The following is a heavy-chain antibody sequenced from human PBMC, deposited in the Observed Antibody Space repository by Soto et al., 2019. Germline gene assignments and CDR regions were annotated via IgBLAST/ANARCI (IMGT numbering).Heavy chain of an antibody. D-gene: IGHD4-17*01. CDR1: GFTFSGYA. CDR3: AKDSGRVTTSWHFVY. Sequence: EVQLLESGGDLVQPGRSLRLSCAASGFTFSGYAMSWVRQAPGKGLEWVSVIHGGGNSAYYADSVKGRFTISRDNSKNPPDLHMSSTTGEDTAVYYCAKDSGRVTTSWHFVYWGQGTLITVSS. J-gene: IGHJ4*02. CDR2: IHGGGNSA. V-gene: IGHV3-23*01.